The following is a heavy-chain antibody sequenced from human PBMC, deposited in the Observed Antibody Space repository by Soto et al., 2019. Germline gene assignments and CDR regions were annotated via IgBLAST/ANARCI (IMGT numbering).Heavy chain of an antibody. J-gene: IGHJ4*02. CDR1: GGSISSSSYY. Sequence: PSETLSLTCTVSGGSISSSSYYWGWIRQPPGKGLEWIGSIYYSGSTYYNPSLKSRVTISVDTSKNQFSLKLSSVTAADTAVYYCARLPLYSSGSYWGQGTLVTVSS. CDR2: IYYSGST. D-gene: IGHD6-19*01. V-gene: IGHV4-39*01. CDR3: ARLPLYSSGSY.